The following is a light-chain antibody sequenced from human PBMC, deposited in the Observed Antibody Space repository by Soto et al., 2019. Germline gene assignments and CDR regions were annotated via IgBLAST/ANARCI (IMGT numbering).Light chain of an antibody. CDR3: QKYGSSPVVT. CDR1: QSVSSSY. V-gene: IGKV3-20*01. CDR2: GAS. Sequence: EIVLTQSPGTLSLSPGERATLSCRASQSVSSSYLAWYQQKPGQAPRLLISGASSRATGIPDRFSGRGSGTDFTLPISRLEPEDFAVYYCQKYGSSPVVTFAKGTRLEIK. J-gene: IGKJ5*01.